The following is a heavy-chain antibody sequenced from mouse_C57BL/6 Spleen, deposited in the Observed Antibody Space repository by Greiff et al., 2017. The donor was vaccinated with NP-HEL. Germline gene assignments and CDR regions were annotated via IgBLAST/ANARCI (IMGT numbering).Heavy chain of an antibody. CDR2: ISGGGGNT. D-gene: IGHD1-1*01. V-gene: IGHV5-9*01. CDR1: GFTFSSYT. J-gene: IGHJ1*03. CDR3: ARHGYGSSEGYVDV. Sequence: VQLKESGGGLVKPGGSLKLSCAASGFTFSSYTMSWVRQTPEKRLEWVATISGGGGNTYYPDSVKGRFTISRDNAKNTLYLQMSSLRAEDTALYYCARHGYGSSEGYVDVWGTGTTVTVSS.